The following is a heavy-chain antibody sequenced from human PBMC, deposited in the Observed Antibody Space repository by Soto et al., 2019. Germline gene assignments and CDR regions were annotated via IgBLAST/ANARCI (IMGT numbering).Heavy chain of an antibody. J-gene: IGHJ6*03. D-gene: IGHD5-18*01. CDR3: AKVAADTAMANYDYDYMDV. V-gene: IGHV3-30*18. CDR2: ISYDGSNK. CDR1: GFTFSSYG. Sequence: QVQLVESGGGVVQPGRSLRLSCAASGFTFSSYGMHWVRQAPGKGLEWVAVISYDGSNKYYADSVKGRFTISRDNSKNTLYMQMNRLRAEDTAVYYCAKVAADTAMANYDYDYMDVWGKGTTVTVSS.